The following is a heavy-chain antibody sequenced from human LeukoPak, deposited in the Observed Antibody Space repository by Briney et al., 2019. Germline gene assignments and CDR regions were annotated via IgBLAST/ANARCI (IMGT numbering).Heavy chain of an antibody. D-gene: IGHD3-10*01. J-gene: IGHJ4*02. CDR2: ISGSGDPT. Sequence: PGGSLTLSCAASGFTFSDFAMNWGRQAPGKGLEWVSSISGSGDPTYYTDSVKGRFTTSRDNSKNTLYLQMNDLRAEDTAIYYCVKGEAFYHGSGDYWGRGTLVTVSS. CDR3: VKGEAFYHGSGDY. V-gene: IGHV3-23*01. CDR1: GFTFSDFA.